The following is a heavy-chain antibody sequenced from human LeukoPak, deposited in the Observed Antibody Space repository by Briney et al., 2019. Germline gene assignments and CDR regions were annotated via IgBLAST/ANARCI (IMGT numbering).Heavy chain of an antibody. V-gene: IGHV3-48*01. CDR2: ISSGSYTI. CDR1: GFTYRDYS. J-gene: IGHJ4*02. Sequence: GGSLRLSCAASGFTYRDYSMNWVRQAPGKGLEWVSYISSGSYTIYYADSVKGRFSISRDNAKNSLYLQMNSLRAEDTAVYYCARDKAAWYSSSWYYLDYWGQGTLVTVSS. D-gene: IGHD6-13*01. CDR3: ARDKAAWYSSSWYYLDY.